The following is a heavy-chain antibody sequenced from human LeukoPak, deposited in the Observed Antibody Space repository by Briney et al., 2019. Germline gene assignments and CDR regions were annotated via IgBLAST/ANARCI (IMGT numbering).Heavy chain of an antibody. J-gene: IGHJ6*02. V-gene: IGHV3-30-3*01. CDR1: GFTFSSYA. D-gene: IGHD2-2*01. CDR2: ISYDGSNK. CDR3: AKDELSVVVVPAAIFDYYYYGMDV. Sequence: GGSLRLSCAASGFTFSSYAMHWVRQAPGKGLEWVAVISYDGSNKYYADSVKGRFTISRDNSKNTLYLQMNSLRAEDTAVYYCAKDELSVVVVPAAIFDYYYYGMDVWGQGTTVTVSS.